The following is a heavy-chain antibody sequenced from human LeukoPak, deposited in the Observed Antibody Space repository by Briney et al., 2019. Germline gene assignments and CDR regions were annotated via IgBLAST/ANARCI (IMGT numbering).Heavy chain of an antibody. D-gene: IGHD4-23*01. J-gene: IGHJ6*03. CDR2: ISYDGSNK. Sequence: LSLTCTVSGGSISSSSYYWGWIRQPPGKGLEWVAVISYDGSNKYYADSVKGRFTISRDNSKNTLYLQMNSLRAEDTAVYYCARDHGGGNSPGNYYYMDVWGKGTPVTVSS. V-gene: IGHV3-30*03. CDR1: GGSISSSS. CDR3: ARDHGGGNSPGNYYYMDV.